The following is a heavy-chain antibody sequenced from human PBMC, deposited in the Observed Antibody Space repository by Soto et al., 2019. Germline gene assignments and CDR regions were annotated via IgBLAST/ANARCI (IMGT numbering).Heavy chain of an antibody. J-gene: IGHJ6*02. CDR2: IYYSGST. CDR3: ARQASVELRTDLGYYYGMDV. Sequence: SETLSLTCTVSGGSISSSSYYWGWIRQPPGKGLEWIGSIYYSGSTYYNPSLKSRVTISVDTSKNQFSLKLSPVTAADTAVYYCARQASVELRTDLGYYYGMDVWGQGTTVTVSS. V-gene: IGHV4-39*01. D-gene: IGHD1-7*01. CDR1: GGSISSSSYY.